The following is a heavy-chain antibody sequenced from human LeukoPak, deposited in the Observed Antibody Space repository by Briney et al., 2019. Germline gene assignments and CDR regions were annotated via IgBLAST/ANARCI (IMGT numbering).Heavy chain of an antibody. J-gene: IGHJ4*02. CDR3: ARDLDY. CDR2: INHSGST. V-gene: IGHV4-34*01. CDR1: GGSFSGYY. Sequence: SETLSLTCAVHGGSFSGYYWSWIRQPPGKGLEWIGEINHSGSTNYNPSLKSRVTISVDTSKNQFSLKLSSVTAADTAVYYCARDLDYWGQGTLVTVSS.